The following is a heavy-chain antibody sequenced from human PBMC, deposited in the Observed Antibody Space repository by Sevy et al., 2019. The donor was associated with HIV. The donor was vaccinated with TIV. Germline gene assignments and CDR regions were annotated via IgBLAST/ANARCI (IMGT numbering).Heavy chain of an antibody. CDR2: ISYSGTNK. D-gene: IGHD2-21*02. CDR1: GFTFILYA. J-gene: IGHJ4*02. V-gene: IGHV3-30-3*01. CDR3: ARVAVEYCTDDCYHRFDY. Sequence: GESLKISCAASGFTFILYAIHWVRQAPGKGLEWVALISYSGTNKYYADSVKGRFTISRDDSKNTAYLQMNNLRTDDTAVYYCARVAVEYCTDDCYHRFDYWGQGTQVTVSS.